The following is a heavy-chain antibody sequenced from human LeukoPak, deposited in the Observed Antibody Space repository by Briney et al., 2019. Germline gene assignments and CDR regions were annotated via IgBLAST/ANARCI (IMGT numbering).Heavy chain of an antibody. J-gene: IGHJ5*02. CDR3: ARDNSVEDTSWWFDP. V-gene: IGHV1-69*05. D-gene: IGHD4-23*01. Sequence: SVKVSCKASGGTSSSYAISWVRQAPGQGLEWMGGIIPIFGTANYAQKFQGRVTMTRDMSTSTDYMELSSLRSEDTAVYYCARDNSVEDTSWWFDPWGQGTLVTVSS. CDR2: IIPIFGTA. CDR1: GGTSSSYA.